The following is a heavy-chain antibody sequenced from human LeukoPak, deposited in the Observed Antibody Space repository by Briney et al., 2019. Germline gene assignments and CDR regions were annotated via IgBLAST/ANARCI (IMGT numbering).Heavy chain of an antibody. CDR3: ARGGHCTNGVCYHFAY. Sequence: ASVKVSCKASGYLFRNYGISWVRQAPGQGLEWVGWISPYNGNTNYAQKLQGRVTMTTDTSTSTAYMELRSLRSDDMAMYYCARGGHCTNGVCYHFAYWGQGTPVTVSS. CDR1: GYLFRNYG. J-gene: IGHJ4*02. D-gene: IGHD2-8*01. CDR2: ISPYNGNT. V-gene: IGHV1-18*03.